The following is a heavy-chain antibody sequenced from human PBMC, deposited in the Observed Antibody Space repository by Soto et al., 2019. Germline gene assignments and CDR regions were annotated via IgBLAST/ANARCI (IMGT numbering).Heavy chain of an antibody. CDR3: ARDQGDLDY. Sequence: EVQLVESGGGLVQPGGSLRLSCAASRFTFSKYWMSWVRQAPGKGPEWVANISPAGSEKFYVGSVKGRFTISRDNAENSLFLQMNSLRAADTAVYYCARDQGDLDYWGQGAPVTVSS. CDR1: RFTFSKYW. CDR2: ISPAGSEK. J-gene: IGHJ4*02. V-gene: IGHV3-7*01. D-gene: IGHD2-21*01.